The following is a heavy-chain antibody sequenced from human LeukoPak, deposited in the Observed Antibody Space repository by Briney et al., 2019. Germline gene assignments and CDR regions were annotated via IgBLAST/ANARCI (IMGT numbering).Heavy chain of an antibody. J-gene: IGHJ4*02. CDR3: AKVTGGDMITYGGLDY. V-gene: IGHV3-53*01. D-gene: IGHD3-16*01. CDR2: IYSGDTT. CDR1: GFTVSSNY. Sequence: RPGGSLRLSCAASGFTVSSNYMSWVRQAPGKGLEWVSLIYSGDTTYYADSVKGRLTISRDNSKNTLYLQMNSLRAEDTAVYYCAKVTGGDMITYGGLDYWGQGTLVTVSS.